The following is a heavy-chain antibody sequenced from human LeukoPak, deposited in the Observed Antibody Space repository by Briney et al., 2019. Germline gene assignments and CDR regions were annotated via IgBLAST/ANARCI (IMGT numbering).Heavy chain of an antibody. CDR3: ARDRHDSSGAFDY. V-gene: IGHV1-8*01. CDR2: MNPNSGNT. J-gene: IGHJ4*02. CDR1: GYTFTSYD. D-gene: IGHD3-22*01. Sequence: ASVKVSCKASGYTFTSYDINWVRQATGQRLEWMGWMNPNSGNTGYAQKFQGRVTMTTNTSISTAYMELSSLRSEDTAVYYCARDRHDSSGAFDYWGQGTLVTVSS.